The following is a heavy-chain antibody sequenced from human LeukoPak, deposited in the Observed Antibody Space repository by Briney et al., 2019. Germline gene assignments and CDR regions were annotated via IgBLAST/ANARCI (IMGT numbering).Heavy chain of an antibody. Sequence: GGSLRLSCAVSGFTFSTYWMHWVRQAPGKGLVWVSPINTDGSSTSYADSVKGRFTISRDDAKNTAYLQMNSLRAEDTAVYYCARGYIGFGARGGSDYWGQGTLVTVSS. CDR2: INTDGSST. CDR1: GFTFSTYW. V-gene: IGHV3-74*01. J-gene: IGHJ4*02. D-gene: IGHD3-10*01. CDR3: ARGYIGFGARGGSDY.